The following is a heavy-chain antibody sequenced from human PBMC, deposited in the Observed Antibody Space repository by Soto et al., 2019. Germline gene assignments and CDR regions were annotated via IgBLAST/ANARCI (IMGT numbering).Heavy chain of an antibody. D-gene: IGHD3-22*01. J-gene: IGHJ5*02. Sequence: GESLKISCAASGFTFSSYAMSWVRQAPGKGLEWVSAISGSGGSTYYADSVKGRFTISRDNSKNTLYLQMNSLRAEDTAVYYCATYNDDSSGSNWFDPWGQGTLVTVSS. V-gene: IGHV3-23*01. CDR2: ISGSGGST. CDR1: GFTFSSYA. CDR3: ATYNDDSSGSNWFDP.